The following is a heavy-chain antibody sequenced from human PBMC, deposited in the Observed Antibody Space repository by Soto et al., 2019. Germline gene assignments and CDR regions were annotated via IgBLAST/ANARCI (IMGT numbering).Heavy chain of an antibody. CDR1: GFTFSSYG. D-gene: IGHD3-10*01. Sequence: GGSLRLSCAASGFTFSSYGMHWVRQAPGKGLEWVAVIWYDGSNKYYADSVKGRFTISRDNSKNTLYLQMNSLRAEDTAVYYCARDRGGSSGSYYRNYYYYGMDVWGQGTTVTVSS. V-gene: IGHV3-33*01. CDR2: IWYDGSNK. J-gene: IGHJ6*02. CDR3: ARDRGGSSGSYYRNYYYYGMDV.